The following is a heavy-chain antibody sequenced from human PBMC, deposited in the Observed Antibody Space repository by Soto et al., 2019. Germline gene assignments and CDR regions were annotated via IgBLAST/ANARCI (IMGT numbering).Heavy chain of an antibody. CDR1: GGTFSSYT. CDR3: LRDRPSRPQLVKNWFDP. Sequence: QVQLVQSGAEVKKPGSSVKVSCKASGGTFSSYTISWVRQAPGQGLEWMGRIIPILGIANYAQKFQGRVTINADKSTCTDYMELSSQRSEGRAVYYCLRDRPSRPQLVKNWFDPWGQGTLVTVSS. D-gene: IGHD6-13*01. V-gene: IGHV1-69*08. CDR2: IIPILGIA. J-gene: IGHJ5*02.